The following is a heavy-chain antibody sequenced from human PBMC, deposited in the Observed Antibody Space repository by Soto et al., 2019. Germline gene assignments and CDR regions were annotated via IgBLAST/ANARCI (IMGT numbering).Heavy chain of an antibody. CDR3: AKDHGGSYLLDGKTAHHSFDY. V-gene: IGHV3-30*18. CDR1: GFTFSSYC. CDR2: ISYDGINK. Sequence: GGSLRLSCAASGFTFSSYCIHWVRQAPCKGLEWVAVISYDGINKYYADSVKGRFTISRDNSKNTLYLQMNSLRAEDTAVYYWAKDHGGSYLLDGKTAHHSFDYWGQGTLVTVSS. J-gene: IGHJ4*02. D-gene: IGHD1-26*01.